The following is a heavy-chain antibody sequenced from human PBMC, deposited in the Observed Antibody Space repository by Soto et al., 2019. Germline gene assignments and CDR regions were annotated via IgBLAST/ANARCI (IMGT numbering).Heavy chain of an antibody. CDR2: YHSGGST. CDR1: GVSLNTADTW. D-gene: IGHD1-26*01. Sequence: QVQLQESGSGLVKPSQSLSLTCTVSGVSLNTADTWWSWIRQSPGKGLEFIGYYHSGGSTYYDASFRSPSIISADTSNSQFSLKFSSVDGADTGVYFCVRSRPIESGNYYGLDVWGQGTTVTVSS. CDR3: VRSRPIESGNYYGLDV. V-gene: IGHV4-30-4*01. J-gene: IGHJ6*02.